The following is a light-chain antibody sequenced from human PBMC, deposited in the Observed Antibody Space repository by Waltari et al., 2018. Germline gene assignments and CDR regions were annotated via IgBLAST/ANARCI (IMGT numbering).Light chain of an antibody. V-gene: IGKV1-5*03. CDR2: QAS. CDR1: QSIGRW. J-gene: IGKJ1*01. CDR3: QQYNTYSWT. Sequence: DIQMTQSPSTLSASVGDGVTITCRASQSIGRWLAWYQQKPGKAPKLLMYQASSLERGVPSRFRGGGSGTEFTLTISSLQPDDFATYYCQQYNTYSWTFGQGTKVEIK.